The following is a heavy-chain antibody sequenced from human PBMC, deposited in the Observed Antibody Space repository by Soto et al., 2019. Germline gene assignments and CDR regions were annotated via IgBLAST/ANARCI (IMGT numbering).Heavy chain of an antibody. CDR1: GFTFSSYA. Sequence: EVQLLESGGGLVQPGGSLRLSCAASGFTFSSYAMNWVRQAPGKGLEWVSVISGSGGSTHYADSVKGRFTISRDNSKNTRYLQMNSLRAEDTAVYYCAKDRDYGADFDYWGQGTLVTVSS. CDR2: ISGSGGST. CDR3: AKDRDYGADFDY. D-gene: IGHD4-17*01. J-gene: IGHJ4*02. V-gene: IGHV3-23*01.